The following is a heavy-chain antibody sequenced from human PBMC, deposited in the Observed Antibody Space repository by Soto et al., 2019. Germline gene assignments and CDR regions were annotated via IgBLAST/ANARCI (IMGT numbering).Heavy chain of an antibody. CDR2: ISGSGGST. CDR1: GFTFSSYA. J-gene: IGHJ4*02. Sequence: EVQLLESGGGLVQPGGSLRLSCAASGFTFSSYAMSWVRQAPGKGLEWVSAISGSGGSTYYADSVKGRFTISRDNSKTTLYLQMNSLRAEDTAVYYCAKAYYASSGYYYFGFDYWGQGTLVTVSS. V-gene: IGHV3-23*01. D-gene: IGHD3-22*01. CDR3: AKAYYASSGYYYFGFDY.